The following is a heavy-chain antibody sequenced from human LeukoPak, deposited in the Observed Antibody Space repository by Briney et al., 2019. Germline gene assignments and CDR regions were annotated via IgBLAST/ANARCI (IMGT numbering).Heavy chain of an antibody. CDR3: ARDWSEGIVGATYGAFDI. J-gene: IGHJ3*02. CDR2: IYYSGST. V-gene: IGHV4-39*07. Sequence: PSETLSLTCTVSGGSMSSYSYYWGWIRQSPGKGLEWIGSIYYSGSTYYNPSLKSRVTISVDTSKNQFSLKLSSVTAADTAVYYCARDWSEGIVGATYGAFDIWGQGTMVTVSS. D-gene: IGHD1-26*01. CDR1: GGSMSSYSYY.